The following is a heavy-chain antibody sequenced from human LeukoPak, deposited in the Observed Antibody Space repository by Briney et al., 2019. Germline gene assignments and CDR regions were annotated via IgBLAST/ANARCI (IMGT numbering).Heavy chain of an antibody. Sequence: GGSLRLSCAASGFTFSSYGMHWVRQAPGKGLEWVAVIWYDGSNKYYADSVKGRFTISRDNSKNTLSLQMNSLRAEDTAVYYCAREAEGSYFDYWGQGTLVTVSS. J-gene: IGHJ4*02. CDR2: IWYDGSNK. D-gene: IGHD1-26*01. V-gene: IGHV3-33*01. CDR3: AREAEGSYFDY. CDR1: GFTFSSYG.